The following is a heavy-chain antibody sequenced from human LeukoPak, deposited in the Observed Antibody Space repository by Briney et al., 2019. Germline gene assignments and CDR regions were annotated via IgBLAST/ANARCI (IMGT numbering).Heavy chain of an antibody. CDR3: AKDIRGGYYYDSSGPPHY. V-gene: IGHV3-43*02. Sequence: GGSLRLSCAASGFTFSSYAMSWVRQAPGKGLEWVSLISGDGGSTYYADSVKGRFTISRDNSKNSLYLQMNSLRTEDTALYYRAKDIRGGYYYDSSGPPHYWGQGTLVTVSS. CDR1: GFTFSSYA. CDR2: ISGDGGST. J-gene: IGHJ4*02. D-gene: IGHD3-22*01.